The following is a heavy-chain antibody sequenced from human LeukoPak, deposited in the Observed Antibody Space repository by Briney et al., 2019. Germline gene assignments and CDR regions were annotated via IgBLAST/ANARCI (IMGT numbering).Heavy chain of an antibody. CDR2: IYYSGST. J-gene: IGHJ4*02. D-gene: IGHD3-16*02. CDR3: ARESIMITFGGVIVTPVDY. Sequence: PSETLSLTCTVSGGSISSSSYYWGWIRQPPGKGLEWIGSIYYSGSTYYNPSLKSRVTISVDTSKNQFSLKLSSVTAADTAVYYCARESIMITFGGVIVTPVDYWGQGTPVTVSS. CDR1: GGSISSSSYY. V-gene: IGHV4-39*01.